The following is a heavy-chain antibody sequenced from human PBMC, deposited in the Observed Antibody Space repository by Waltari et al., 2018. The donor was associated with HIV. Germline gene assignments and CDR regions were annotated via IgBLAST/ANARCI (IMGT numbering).Heavy chain of an antibody. CDR3: ARGQRRGTRFYNYGSGITFDS. CDR2: VSHSGST. CDR1: RGSFSNDH. Sequence: QVQLQQWGAGLLKPSETLSLTCAVYRGSFSNDHWTWIRQPAGRGLEWVGAGSPAGRGLEWIGDVSHSGSTNYNPSVSGRATISIDRSRNQFSLSVKYVTAADTALYFCARGQRRGTRFYNYGSGITFDSWGQGTQVTVSS. J-gene: IGHJ5*01. V-gene: IGHV4-34*02. D-gene: IGHD3-10*01.